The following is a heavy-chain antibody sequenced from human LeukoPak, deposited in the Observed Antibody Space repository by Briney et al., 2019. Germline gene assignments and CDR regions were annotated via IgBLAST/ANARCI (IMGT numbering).Heavy chain of an antibody. CDR1: GFTFSSYS. V-gene: IGHV3-48*01. D-gene: IGHD3-3*01. Sequence: GGSLRLSCAASGFTFSSYSMNWVRQAPGKGLEGVSYISSSSSTIYYADSVKGRFPISRDNAKNPLYLQMNSLRAEDTAVYYCAREPTYYDFWSGYSWFDYWGQGTLVTVSS. CDR3: AREPTYYDFWSGYSWFDY. J-gene: IGHJ4*02. CDR2: ISSSSSTI.